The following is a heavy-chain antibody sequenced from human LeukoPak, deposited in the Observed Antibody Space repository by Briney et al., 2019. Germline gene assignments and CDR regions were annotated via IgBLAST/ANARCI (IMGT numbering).Heavy chain of an antibody. V-gene: IGHV4-34*01. CDR2: INHSGST. CDR1: GGSFSGYY. Sequence: SETLSLTCAVYGGSFSGYYWSWIRQPPGKGLEWIGEINHSGSTNYNPSLKSRVTISVDTSKNQFSLKLSSVTAADTAVYYCASNVWGSYRLFDYWGQGTLVTVSS. J-gene: IGHJ4*02. CDR3: ASNVWGSYRLFDY. D-gene: IGHD3-16*02.